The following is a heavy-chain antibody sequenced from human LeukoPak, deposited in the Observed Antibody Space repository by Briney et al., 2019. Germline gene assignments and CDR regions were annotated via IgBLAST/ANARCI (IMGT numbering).Heavy chain of an antibody. J-gene: IGHJ4*02. Sequence: ASVKVSCKASGYTFTSHGISWVRQAPRQGLEWMGWISAYNGNTNYAQKLQGRVTMTTDTSTSTAYMELRSLRSDDTAVYYCARVYCSSTSCYKDFDYWGQGTLVTVSS. CDR3: ARVYCSSTSCYKDFDY. CDR2: ISAYNGNT. V-gene: IGHV1-18*01. D-gene: IGHD2-2*02. CDR1: GYTFTSHG.